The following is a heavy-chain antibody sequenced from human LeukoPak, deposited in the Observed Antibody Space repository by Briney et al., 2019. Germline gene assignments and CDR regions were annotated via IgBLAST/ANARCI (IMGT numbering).Heavy chain of an antibody. Sequence: ASVKVSCKASGYIFTSYYMHWVRQAPGQGLEWMGWISPNTGSTNFAQKFQGRIAMMRATSITTFYMELNSLRSDDTAVYYCARSVSISPMFDYWGQGTLIPVSS. CDR2: ISPNTGST. CDR1: GYIFTSYY. D-gene: IGHD2-21*01. V-gene: IGHV1-2*02. CDR3: ARSVSISPMFDY. J-gene: IGHJ4*02.